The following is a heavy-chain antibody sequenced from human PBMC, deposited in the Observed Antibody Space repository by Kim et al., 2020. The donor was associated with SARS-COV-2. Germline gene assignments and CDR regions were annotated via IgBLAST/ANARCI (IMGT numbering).Heavy chain of an antibody. Sequence: GGSLRLSCTASGFTFGDYAMSWFRQAPGKGLEWVGFIRSKAYGGTTEYAATVKGRFTNSRDESKSIAYLQMNSLKTEDTAVYYYTRDRLGSYYENVWGQGTTVTASS. D-gene: IGHD1-26*01. CDR3: TRDRLGSYYENV. V-gene: IGHV3-49*03. CDR1: GFTFGDYA. CDR2: IRSKAYGGTT. J-gene: IGHJ6*02.